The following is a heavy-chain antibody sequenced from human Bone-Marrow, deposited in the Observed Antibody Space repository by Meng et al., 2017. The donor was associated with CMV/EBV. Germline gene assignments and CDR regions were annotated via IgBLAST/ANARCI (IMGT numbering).Heavy chain of an antibody. Sequence: GESLKISCAASGFTFSSYSMNWVRQAPGKGLEWVSSISSSSSYIYYADSVKGRFTISRDNSKNTLYLQMNSLRAEDTAVYYCAKDLVKYGSGRGGYDYWGPGNLVHGAS. CDR1: GFTFSSYS. J-gene: IGHJ4*02. CDR2: ISSSSSYI. CDR3: AKDLVKYGSGRGGYDY. V-gene: IGHV3-21*01. D-gene: IGHD3-10*01.